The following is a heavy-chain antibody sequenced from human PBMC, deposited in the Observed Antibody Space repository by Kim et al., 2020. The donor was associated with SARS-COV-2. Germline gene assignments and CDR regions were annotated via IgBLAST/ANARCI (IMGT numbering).Heavy chain of an antibody. CDR3: ASGGGSYAPLNDAFDI. J-gene: IGHJ3*02. CDR2: IYYSGST. V-gene: IGHV4-59*01. CDR1: GGSISSYY. D-gene: IGHD1-26*01. Sequence: SETLSLTCTVSGGSISSYYWSWIRQPPGKGLEWIGYIYYSGSTNYNPSLKSRVTISVDTSKNQFSLKLSSVTAADTAVYYCASGGGSYAPLNDAFDIWGQGTMVTVSS.